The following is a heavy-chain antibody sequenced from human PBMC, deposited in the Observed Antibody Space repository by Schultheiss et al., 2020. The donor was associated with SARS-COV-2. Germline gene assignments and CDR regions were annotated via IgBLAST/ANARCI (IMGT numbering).Heavy chain of an antibody. CDR1: GFTFSSYA. V-gene: IGHV3-64D*06. CDR2: ISSNGGST. J-gene: IGHJ4*02. D-gene: IGHD2-21*02. CDR3: VKGRYLTVTALFHY. Sequence: GGSLRLSCSASGFTFSSYAMNWVRQAPGKGLEYVSAISSNGGSTYYADSVKGRFTISRDNSKNTLYLQMSSLRAEDTAVYYCVKGRYLTVTALFHYWGQGTLVTVSS.